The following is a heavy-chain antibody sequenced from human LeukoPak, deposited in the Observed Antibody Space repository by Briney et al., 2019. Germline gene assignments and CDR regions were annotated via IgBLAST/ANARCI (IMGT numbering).Heavy chain of an antibody. CDR3: ARDPIHCSSTSCSPDDAFDI. Sequence: ASVKVSFKASGYTFTSYGISWVRQAPGQGLEWMGWISAYNGNTNYAQKLQGRVTMTTDTSTSTAYMELRSLRSDDTAVYYCARDPIHCSSTSCSPDDAFDIWGQGTMVTVSS. CDR2: ISAYNGNT. CDR1: GYTFTSYG. D-gene: IGHD2-2*01. V-gene: IGHV1-18*01. J-gene: IGHJ3*02.